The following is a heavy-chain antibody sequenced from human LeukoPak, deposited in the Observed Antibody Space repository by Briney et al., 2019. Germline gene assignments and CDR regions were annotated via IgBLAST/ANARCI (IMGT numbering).Heavy chain of an antibody. CDR2: IWYDGSNK. Sequence: GGSLRLSCAASGFTFSSYGMHWVRQAPGKGLEWVAVIWYDGSNKYYADSVKGRFTISRDNSKNTLYLQMNSLRAEDTAVYYCARVAQQLASIYYYYYMDVWGKGTTVTVSS. CDR1: GFTFSSYG. V-gene: IGHV3-33*01. J-gene: IGHJ6*03. D-gene: IGHD6-6*01. CDR3: ARVAQQLASIYYYYYMDV.